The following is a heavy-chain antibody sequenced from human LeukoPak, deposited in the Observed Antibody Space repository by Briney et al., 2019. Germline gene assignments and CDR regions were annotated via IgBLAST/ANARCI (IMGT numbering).Heavy chain of an antibody. Sequence: PGGSLRLSCSACGFTFSNFAMHWVRQAPGKGLEYVSTINSNGDSTNYADSLKARFTISRDNSKNTLYLQMSSLRAEDTAVYYCVKAHPATVTGLDSWGQGTLVTVSS. J-gene: IGHJ4*02. D-gene: IGHD6-19*01. V-gene: IGHV3-64D*09. CDR2: INSNGDST. CDR1: GFTFSNFA. CDR3: VKAHPATVTGLDS.